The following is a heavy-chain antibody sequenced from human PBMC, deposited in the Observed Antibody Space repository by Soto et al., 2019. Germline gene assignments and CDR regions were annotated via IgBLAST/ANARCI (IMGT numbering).Heavy chain of an antibody. CDR1: GGSISSGGYY. D-gene: IGHD6-19*01. V-gene: IGHV4-31*03. CDR3: ARAPTVAGSNGWFDP. Sequence: PSETLSLTCTVSGGSISSGGYYWSWIRQHPGKGLEWIGYIYYSGSAYYNPSLKSRVTISVDTSKNQFSLKLSSVTAADTAVYYCARAPTVAGSNGWFDPWGQGTLVTVSS. J-gene: IGHJ5*02. CDR2: IYYSGSA.